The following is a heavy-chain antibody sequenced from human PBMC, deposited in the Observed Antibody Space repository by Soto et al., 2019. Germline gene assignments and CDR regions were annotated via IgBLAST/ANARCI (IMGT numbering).Heavy chain of an antibody. CDR1: GGTFSSYA. Sequence: ASVKVSCKASGGTFSSYAISWVRQAPGQGLEWMGGIIPIFGTANYAQKFQGRVTITADESTSTAYMELSSLRSEDTAVYYCASRNSGYDPPYYYYGMDVWGQGTTVTVSS. J-gene: IGHJ6*02. V-gene: IGHV1-69*13. CDR2: IIPIFGTA. CDR3: ASRNSGYDPPYYYYGMDV. D-gene: IGHD5-12*01.